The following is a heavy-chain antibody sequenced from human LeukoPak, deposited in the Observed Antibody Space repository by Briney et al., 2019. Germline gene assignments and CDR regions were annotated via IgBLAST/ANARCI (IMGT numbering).Heavy chain of an antibody. D-gene: IGHD3-9*01. Sequence: GASVKVSCKASGYTFTSYGISWVRPAPGQGLEWMGWISAYNGNTNYAQKLQGRVTMTTDTSTSTAYMELRSLRSDDTAVYYCARGPVGHILTGYSLPYFDYWGQGTLVTVSS. V-gene: IGHV1-18*01. CDR3: ARGPVGHILTGYSLPYFDY. J-gene: IGHJ4*02. CDR1: GYTFTSYG. CDR2: ISAYNGNT.